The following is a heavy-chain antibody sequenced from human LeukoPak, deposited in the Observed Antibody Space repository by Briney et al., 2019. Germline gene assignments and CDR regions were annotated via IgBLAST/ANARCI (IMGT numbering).Heavy chain of an antibody. J-gene: IGHJ4*02. CDR1: GFTFSSYG. Sequence: PGGSLRLSCAASGFTFSSYGMHWVRQAPGKGLEWVAFIRYDGSNKYYADSVKGRFTISRDNSKNTLFLQMTTLRPEDTAVYYCARVHSSSWYCCSDFWGQGTLVTVSS. CDR2: IRYDGSNK. D-gene: IGHD6-13*01. V-gene: IGHV3-30*02. CDR3: ARVHSSSWYCCSDF.